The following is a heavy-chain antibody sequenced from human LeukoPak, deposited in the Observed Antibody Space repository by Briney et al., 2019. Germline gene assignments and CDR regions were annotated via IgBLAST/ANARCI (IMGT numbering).Heavy chain of an antibody. CDR2: FYHSGNT. Sequence: KTSETLSLTCTVSGYSISSGYYWGWIRQPPGKGLEWIGSFYHSGNTYYNPSLTSRVAISVDTSKNQFSLKLSSVTAADTAVYYCARDWGVLRYFDYWGQGTLVTVSS. V-gene: IGHV4-38-2*02. D-gene: IGHD3-9*01. CDR3: ARDWGVLRYFDY. CDR1: GYSISSGYY. J-gene: IGHJ4*02.